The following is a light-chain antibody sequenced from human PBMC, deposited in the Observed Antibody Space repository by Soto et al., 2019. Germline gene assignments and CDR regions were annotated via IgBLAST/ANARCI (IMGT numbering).Light chain of an antibody. CDR3: QQYTNYPWT. CDR2: EAS. J-gene: IGKJ1*01. V-gene: IGKV1-5*03. CDR1: QSLSKW. Sequence: DIQMTQSPSTMSASVGDRATITCRASQSLSKWLAWFQQKAGKAPKLLIYEASKLATGVPSRISGSGSGTEFTLTISSLQPDDFATDYCQQYTNYPWTFGQGTKVEIK.